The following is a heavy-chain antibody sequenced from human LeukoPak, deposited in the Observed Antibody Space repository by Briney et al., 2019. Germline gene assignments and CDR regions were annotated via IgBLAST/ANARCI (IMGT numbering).Heavy chain of an antibody. Sequence: GGSLRLSCAASGFIFTKYGMHWVRQAPGKGLEWVAIIWYDGSQKHYADSVKGRFTISRDNAKNSLYLQMNSLRAEDTAVYYCARETYCSSTSCYAAFDIWGQGTMVTVSS. D-gene: IGHD2-2*01. V-gene: IGHV3-33*01. J-gene: IGHJ3*02. CDR2: IWYDGSQK. CDR1: GFIFTKYG. CDR3: ARETYCSSTSCYAAFDI.